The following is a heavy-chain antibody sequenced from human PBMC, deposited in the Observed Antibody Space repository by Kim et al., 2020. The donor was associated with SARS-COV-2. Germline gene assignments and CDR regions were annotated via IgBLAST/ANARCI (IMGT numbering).Heavy chain of an antibody. Sequence: ASVKVSCKASGYTFTSYDINWVRQATGQGLEWMGWMNPNSGNTGYAQKFQGRVTMTRNTPISTAYMELSSLRSEDTAVYYCARGSSTLKNYYYYMDVWGKGTTVTVSS. CDR3: ARGSSTLKNYYYYMDV. J-gene: IGHJ6*03. CDR2: MNPNSGNT. CDR1: GYTFTSYD. D-gene: IGHD2-2*01. V-gene: IGHV1-8*01.